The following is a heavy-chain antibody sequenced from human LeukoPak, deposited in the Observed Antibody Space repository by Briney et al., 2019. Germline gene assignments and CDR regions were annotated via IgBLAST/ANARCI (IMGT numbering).Heavy chain of an antibody. D-gene: IGHD2-21*01. CDR3: VRHSVYQRNSGGRYAHYDALDI. Sequence: GGSLRLSCAASEFTISTFWVAWVRQAPGKGLEWVANIKADGSVKHYVDSMEGRFSISRDNARSSLYLQINSLRAEDTAVYYCVRHSVYQRNSGGRYAHYDALDIWGHGTMVTVSS. CDR2: IKADGSVK. V-gene: IGHV3-7*01. CDR1: EFTISTFW. J-gene: IGHJ3*02.